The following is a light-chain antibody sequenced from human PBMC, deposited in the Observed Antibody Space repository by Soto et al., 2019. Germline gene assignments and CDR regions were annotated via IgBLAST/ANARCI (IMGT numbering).Light chain of an antibody. Sequence: DIQMTQSPSTLSASVGDRVTITCRASQSISSWLAWYQQQPGKAPKLLIYKASSLESGVPPRFSGSGSGTEFTLTSSSLQPDDFATYYCQQYNSYWTFGQGTKVEIK. V-gene: IGKV1-5*03. CDR2: KAS. J-gene: IGKJ1*01. CDR1: QSISSW. CDR3: QQYNSYWT.